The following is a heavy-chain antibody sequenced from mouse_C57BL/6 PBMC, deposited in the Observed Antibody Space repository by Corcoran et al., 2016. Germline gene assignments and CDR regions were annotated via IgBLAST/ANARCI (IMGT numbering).Heavy chain of an antibody. CDR2: INTYSGVP. Sequence: QIQLVQSGPELKKPGETVKISCKASGYTFTTYGMSWVKQAPGKGLKWMGWINTYSGVPTYADDFKGRFAFSLETSASTAYLQINNLKNEDTATYFCASGGFSEAWFAYWGQGTLVTVSA. J-gene: IGHJ3*01. V-gene: IGHV9-3*01. CDR3: ASGGFSEAWFAY. CDR1: GYTFTTYG.